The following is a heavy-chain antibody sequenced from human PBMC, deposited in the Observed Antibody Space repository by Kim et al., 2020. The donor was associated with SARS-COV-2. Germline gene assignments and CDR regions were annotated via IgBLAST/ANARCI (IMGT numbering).Heavy chain of an antibody. CDR1: GFTFSSYG. Sequence: GGSLRLSCAASGFTFSSYGMHWVRQAPGKGLEWVAVISYDGSNKYYADSVKGRFTISRDNSKNTLYLQMNSLRTEDTAVYYCAKVSGSGGYFDYWGQGTLVTVSS. D-gene: IGHD3-10*01. V-gene: IGHV3-30*18. CDR2: ISYDGSNK. J-gene: IGHJ4*02. CDR3: AKVSGSGGYFDY.